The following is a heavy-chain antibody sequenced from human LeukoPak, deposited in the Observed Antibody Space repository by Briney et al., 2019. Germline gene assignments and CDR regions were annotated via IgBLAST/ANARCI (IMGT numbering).Heavy chain of an antibody. J-gene: IGHJ3*02. V-gene: IGHV3-48*04. D-gene: IGHD3-9*01. CDR1: GFTFSSYS. CDR2: ISSSSSTI. Sequence: GGSLRLSCAASGFTFSSYSMNWVRQAPGKGLEWVSYISSSSSTIYYADSVKGRFTISRDNAKNSLYLQMNSLRAEDTAVYYCAKDFETEIPNAFDIWGQGTMVTVSS. CDR3: AKDFETEIPNAFDI.